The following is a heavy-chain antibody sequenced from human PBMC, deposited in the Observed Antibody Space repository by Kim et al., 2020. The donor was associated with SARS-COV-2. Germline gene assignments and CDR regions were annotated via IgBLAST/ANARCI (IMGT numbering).Heavy chain of an antibody. J-gene: IGHJ4*02. CDR2: ISESGGST. CDR1: GXTFSTYD. CDR3: AKPRTIPF. V-gene: IGHV3-23*01. D-gene: IGHD2-21*01. Sequence: GGSLRLSCAXSGXTFSTYDMSWVRQAPGKGLEWVSAISESGGSTYYADSVRGRFTISRDNSKSTLFLQMNSLRDDDTAVYYCAKPRTIPFWGQGTLVIV.